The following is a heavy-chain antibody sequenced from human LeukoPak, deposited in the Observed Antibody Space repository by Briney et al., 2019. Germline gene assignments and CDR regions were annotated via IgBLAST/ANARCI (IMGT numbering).Heavy chain of an antibody. V-gene: IGHV1-18*01. CDR3: AREYIVGATIYYFDY. CDR1: GYTFTSYS. J-gene: IGHJ4*02. D-gene: IGHD1-26*01. Sequence: ASVKVSCKASGYTFTSYSISWVRQAPGQGLEWMGWISAYNGNTNYAQKLQGRVTMTTDTSTSTAYMELRSLRSDDTAVYYCAREYIVGATIYYFDYWGQGTLVTVSS. CDR2: ISAYNGNT.